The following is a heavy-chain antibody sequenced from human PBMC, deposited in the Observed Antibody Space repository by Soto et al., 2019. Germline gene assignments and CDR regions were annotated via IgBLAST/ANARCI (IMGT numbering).Heavy chain of an antibody. Sequence: QVQLVQSGPEVKKPGASVKVSCKTSGYTFISSDINWVRQAPGQGLEWVGLMNPNTGYTETAGKFQERVTMTRGVSINRAYLERGGRTSEDTAVYLCAKKHSGSSLAYGGQGSLVSVSS. D-gene: IGHD6-6*01. J-gene: IGHJ4*02. V-gene: IGHV1-8*01. CDR2: MNPNTGYT. CDR1: GYTFISSD. CDR3: AKKHSGSSLAY.